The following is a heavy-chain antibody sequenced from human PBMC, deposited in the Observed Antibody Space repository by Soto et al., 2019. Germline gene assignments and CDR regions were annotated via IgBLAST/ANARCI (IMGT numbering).Heavy chain of an antibody. J-gene: IGHJ6*02. CDR3: ARRDKVYDHPAAITNYYYYYGMDV. CDR1: GYSFTSYW. D-gene: IGHD2-2*01. CDR2: IDPSDSYT. Sequence: GESLKISCKGSGYSFTSYWISWVRQMPGKGLEWMGRIDPSDSYTNYSPSFQGHVTISADKSISTAYLQWSSLKASDNAMYYCARRDKVYDHPAAITNYYYYYGMDVWGQGTTVTVS. V-gene: IGHV5-10-1*01.